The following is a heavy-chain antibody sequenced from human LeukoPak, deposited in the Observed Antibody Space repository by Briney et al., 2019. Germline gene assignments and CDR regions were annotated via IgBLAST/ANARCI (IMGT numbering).Heavy chain of an antibody. CDR1: GGSLSRYY. D-gene: IGHD3/OR15-3a*01. CDR3: ARQTGSGLFILL. J-gene: IGHJ4*02. V-gene: IGHV4-59*07. Sequence: SDTLSLTCTVSGGSLSRYYWSWLRQPPGKGLEWIGYIYYSGSTYYNPSLKSRVTISVHTSKNQFSLKLSSVTAADTAVYYCARQTGSGLFILLGGQGTLVTVSS. CDR2: IYYSGST.